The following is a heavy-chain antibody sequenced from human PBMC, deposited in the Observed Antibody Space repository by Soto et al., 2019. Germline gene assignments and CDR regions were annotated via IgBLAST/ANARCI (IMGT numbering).Heavy chain of an antibody. J-gene: IGHJ3*02. CDR2: ISSSSSYI. CDR1: GFTFSSYS. V-gene: IGHV3-21*01. Sequence: EVQLVESGGGLVKPGESLRLSCAASGFTFSSYSMNWVRQAPGKGLEWVSSISSSSSYIYYADSVKGRFTISRDNAKNSLYLQMNSLRAEDTAVYYCARDGDYVWGSYRWSDAFDIWGQGTMVTVSS. D-gene: IGHD3-16*02. CDR3: ARDGDYVWGSYRWSDAFDI.